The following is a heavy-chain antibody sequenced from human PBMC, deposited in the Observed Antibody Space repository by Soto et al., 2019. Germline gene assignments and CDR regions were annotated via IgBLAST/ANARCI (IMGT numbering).Heavy chain of an antibody. J-gene: IGHJ4*02. CDR1: GFTFSSYA. Sequence: GGSLRLSCAASGFTFSSYAMSWVRQAPGKGLEWVSAISGSGGSTYYADSVKGRFTISRDSSKNTLYLQMNSLRAEDTAVYYCAKSRSRGYSYGTVIDYWGQGTLVTVSS. CDR3: AKSRSRGYSYGTVIDY. V-gene: IGHV3-23*01. CDR2: ISGSGGST. D-gene: IGHD5-18*01.